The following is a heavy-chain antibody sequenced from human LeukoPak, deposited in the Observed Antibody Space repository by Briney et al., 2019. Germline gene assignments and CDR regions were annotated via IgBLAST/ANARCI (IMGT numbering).Heavy chain of an antibody. V-gene: IGHV3-53*01. CDR1: GFIVSSNY. CDR2: IYYGGST. D-gene: IGHD3-10*01. Sequence: PGGSLRLSCAASGFIVSSNYVNWVRQAPGKGLEWVSVIYYGGSTYYADSVKGRFTISRDNSKNTLYLQMNSLRAEDTAVYYCARGRSYGSGSYYNWFDPWGQGTLVTVSS. CDR3: ARGRSYGSGSYYNWFDP. J-gene: IGHJ5*02.